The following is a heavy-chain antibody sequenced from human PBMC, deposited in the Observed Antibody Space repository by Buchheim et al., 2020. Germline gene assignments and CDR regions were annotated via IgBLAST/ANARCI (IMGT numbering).Heavy chain of an antibody. CDR2: ISSSGGST. CDR1: GFTFSSYA. CDR3: AKDSFDLRFLDWLLSYFDY. J-gene: IGHJ4*02. Sequence: EVQLLESGGGLVQPGGSLRLSCAASGFTFSSYAMTWVRQAPGKGLEWVSAISSSGGSTYYADSVKGRFTISRDHSKNTLYLQMNSLRAEDTALYYCAKDSFDLRFLDWLLSYFDYWGQGTL. V-gene: IGHV3-23*01. D-gene: IGHD3-3*01.